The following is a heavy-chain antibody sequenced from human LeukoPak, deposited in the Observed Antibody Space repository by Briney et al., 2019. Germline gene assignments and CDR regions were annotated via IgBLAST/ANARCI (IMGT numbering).Heavy chain of an antibody. CDR3: AKGFRFGELLSYFDY. CDR1: GFTFSNYD. D-gene: IGHD3-10*01. V-gene: IGHV3-30*18. Sequence: GGSLRLSCAASGFTFSNYDIHWVRQAPGKGLEWVALISYDGNNKYYADSVKGRFTISRDNPKNTLYLQMNSLRAEDTAVYYCAKGFRFGELLSYFDYWGQGTLVTVSS. CDR2: ISYDGNNK. J-gene: IGHJ4*02.